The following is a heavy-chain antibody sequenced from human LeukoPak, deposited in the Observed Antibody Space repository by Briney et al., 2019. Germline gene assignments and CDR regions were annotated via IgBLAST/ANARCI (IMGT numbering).Heavy chain of an antibody. Sequence: SETLSLTCTVSGGSIRSGCYYWSWIRQHPGKGLEWIGYIHYSGSTYYNPSLKSRITISVDTSKNQFSLKLSSVTAADTAVYYCARTYCSGGGCYSRSPYYYYYYGMDVSGQGTTVTVSS. CDR1: GGSIRSGCYY. CDR2: IHYSGST. D-gene: IGHD2-15*01. CDR3: ARTYCSGGGCYSRSPYYYYYYGMDV. V-gene: IGHV4-31*03. J-gene: IGHJ6*02.